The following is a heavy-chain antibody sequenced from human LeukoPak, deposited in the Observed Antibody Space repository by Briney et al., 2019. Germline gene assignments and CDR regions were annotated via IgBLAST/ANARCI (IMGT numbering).Heavy chain of an antibody. J-gene: IGHJ6*02. V-gene: IGHV3-9*01. CDR2: ITWNSVAI. Sequence: GRSLRLFCAASGFTFDEYAMYWVRQAPGKGLEWVSGITWNSVAIGYADSVKGRFTISRDNAKNSLYLQMNSLRAEDTALYYCAKGTGRYYYYYGMDVWGQGTAVTVSS. D-gene: IGHD7-27*01. CDR3: AKGTGRYYYYYGMDV. CDR1: GFTFDEYA.